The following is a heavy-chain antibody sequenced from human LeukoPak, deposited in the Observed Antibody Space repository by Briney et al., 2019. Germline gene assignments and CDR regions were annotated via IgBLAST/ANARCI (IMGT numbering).Heavy chain of an antibody. CDR1: GYTFTSYG. CDR2: ISAYNGNT. V-gene: IGHV1-18*01. CDR3: ATGTTNYMDV. Sequence: ASVKVSCKASGYTFTSYGISWVRQAPGQGLEWMGWISAYNGNTNYAQKFQGRVTMTEDTSTDTAYMELSSLRSEDTAVYYCATGTTNYMDVWGKGTTVTISS. J-gene: IGHJ6*03. D-gene: IGHD4-17*01.